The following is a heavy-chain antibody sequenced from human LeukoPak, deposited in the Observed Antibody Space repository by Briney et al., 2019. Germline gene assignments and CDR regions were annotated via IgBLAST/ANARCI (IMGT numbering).Heavy chain of an antibody. CDR2: IYSGGST. D-gene: IGHD5-12*01. J-gene: IGHJ4*02. Sequence: GGSLRLSCAASGFTVSSNYMSWVRQAPGKGLEWCSVIYSGGSTYYADSVKGRFTISRDNSKNTLYLQMNSLRAEDTAVYYCARDRGSGYAFYYFDYWGQGTLVTVSS. CDR1: GFTVSSNY. V-gene: IGHV3-66*01. CDR3: ARDRGSGYAFYYFDY.